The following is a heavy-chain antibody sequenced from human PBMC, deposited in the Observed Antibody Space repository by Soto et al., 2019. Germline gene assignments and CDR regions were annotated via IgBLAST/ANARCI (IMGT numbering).Heavy chain of an antibody. D-gene: IGHD3-22*01. CDR3: ASARGTYYYDSSGFIPDAFDI. V-gene: IGHV3-48*04. Sequence: GGSLRLSCAASGFTFRSYSMNWVRQAPGKGLEWVSYISSSGSTIYYADSVKGRFTISRDNAKNSLYLQMNSLRAEDTAVYYCASARGTYYYDSSGFIPDAFDIWGQGTMVTVSS. J-gene: IGHJ3*02. CDR2: ISSSGSTI. CDR1: GFTFRSYS.